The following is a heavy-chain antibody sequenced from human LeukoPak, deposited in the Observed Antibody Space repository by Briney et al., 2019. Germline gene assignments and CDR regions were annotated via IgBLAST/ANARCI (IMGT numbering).Heavy chain of an antibody. J-gene: IGHJ4*02. V-gene: IGHV3-30-3*01. D-gene: IGHD6-13*01. CDR1: GFTFSSYA. Sequence: EGSLRLSCAASGFTFSSYAMHWVRQAPGKGLEWVAVISYDGSNKYYADSVKGRFTISRDNSKNTLYLQMNSLRAEDTAVYYCARDRSSSFSFDYWGQGTLVTVSS. CDR2: ISYDGSNK. CDR3: ARDRSSSFSFDY.